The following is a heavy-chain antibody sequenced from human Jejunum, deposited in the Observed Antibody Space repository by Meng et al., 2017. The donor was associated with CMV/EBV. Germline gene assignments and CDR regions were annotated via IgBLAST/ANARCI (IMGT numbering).Heavy chain of an antibody. CDR2: ISGSGRTT. J-gene: IGHJ4*02. CDR3: AKEDYSNDLDY. Sequence: SCVASGFTFSSYALIWVRQAPGKGLEWVSTISGSGRTTYDADSVKGRFTISRDNSKNTVYLQMNSLRADDTAVYYCAKEDYSNDLDYWGQGTLVTVSS. D-gene: IGHD4-11*01. CDR1: GFTFSSYA. V-gene: IGHV3-23*01.